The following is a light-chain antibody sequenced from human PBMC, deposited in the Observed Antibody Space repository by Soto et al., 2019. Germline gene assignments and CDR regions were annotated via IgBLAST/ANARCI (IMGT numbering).Light chain of an antibody. CDR2: KAS. CDR3: HEYKTYWYT. V-gene: IGKV1-5*03. Sequence: DIQMTQSPSTLSASVGDRVTITCRASQSISSWLAWYQQKPGKAPKLLIYKASSLEGGAPSRFSGSGSGTASTLTISSLQTDDFATYYYHEYKTYWYTFGQGTKLEIK. J-gene: IGKJ2*01. CDR1: QSISSW.